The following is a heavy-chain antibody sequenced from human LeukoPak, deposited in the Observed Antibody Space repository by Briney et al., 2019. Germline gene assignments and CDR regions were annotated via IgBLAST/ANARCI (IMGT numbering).Heavy chain of an antibody. V-gene: IGHV3-11*01. D-gene: IGHD1-26*01. Sequence: KPGGSLRLSCAASGFTFSDYYMSWIRQAPGKGLEWVSYISSSGSTIYYADSVKGRFTISRDNAKNSLYLQMNSLRAEDTAVYYCAGGSQVGAAGLYYYGMDVWGQGTTVTVSS. J-gene: IGHJ6*02. CDR3: AGGSQVGAAGLYYYGMDV. CDR1: GFTFSDYY. CDR2: ISSSGSTI.